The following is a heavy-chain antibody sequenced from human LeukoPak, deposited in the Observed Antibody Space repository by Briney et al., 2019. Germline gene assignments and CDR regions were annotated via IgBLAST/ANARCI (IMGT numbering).Heavy chain of an antibody. J-gene: IGHJ4*02. Sequence: GGSLALSCAASGFSFSSYAQNWVRQAPGKGLEWVSGIRGSGDTTYYADSVKGRRFTISRDNSKNTLYLQMNSVRAEDTAVYYCAKEQFLRYFDRNGYYFGHRGQGTLVPGSP. D-gene: IGHD3-9*01. CDR2: IRGSGDTT. V-gene: IGHV3-23*01. CDR1: GFSFSSYA. CDR3: AKEQFLRYFDRNGYYFGH.